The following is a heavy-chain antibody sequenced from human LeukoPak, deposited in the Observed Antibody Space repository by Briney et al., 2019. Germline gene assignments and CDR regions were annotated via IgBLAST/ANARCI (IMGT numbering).Heavy chain of an antibody. CDR3: ARDRDTAMADY. D-gene: IGHD5-18*01. V-gene: IGHV1-46*01. CDR2: INPSGGST. J-gene: IGHJ4*02. CDR1: GYTFTSYY. Sequence: ASVKVSCKASGYTFTSYYMHWVRQTPGQGLEWMGIINPSGGSTSYAQKFQGRVTMTRDMSTSTVYMELSSLRSEDTAVYYCARDRDTAMADYWGQGTLVTVSS.